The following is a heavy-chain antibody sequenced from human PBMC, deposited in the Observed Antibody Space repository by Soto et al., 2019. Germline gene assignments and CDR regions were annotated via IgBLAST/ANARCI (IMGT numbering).Heavy chain of an antibody. CDR3: ARDGDIEGGPPPKNYAMDV. V-gene: IGHV3-30*03. Sequence: QVQLVESGGGLVQPGGSLRLTCVASGFTFGSHGMHWVRQAPGKGLEWVAVISDDETNEHYAESLKGRVSISRDNSKNTLYLEMKSLRAEDTAVYYCARDGDIEGGPPPKNYAMDVWGQGTTVTVSS. J-gene: IGHJ6*02. CDR1: GFTFGSHG. D-gene: IGHD5-12*01. CDR2: ISDDETNE.